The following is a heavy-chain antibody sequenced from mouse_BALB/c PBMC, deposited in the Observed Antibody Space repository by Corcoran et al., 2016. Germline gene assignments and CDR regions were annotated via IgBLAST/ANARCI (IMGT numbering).Heavy chain of an antibody. CDR2: INTYTGEP. CDR3: ARDYGSSQAWFVY. Sequence: QIQLVQSGPELKKPGETVKISCKASGYTFTNYGMNWVKQAPGKGLKWMGWINTYTGEPTYADDFKGRFAFSLETSASTAYLQINNLKNEDTATYFCARDYGSSQAWFVYWGQGTLVTVSA. D-gene: IGHD1-1*01. V-gene: IGHV9-3-1*01. CDR1: GYTFTNYG. J-gene: IGHJ3*01.